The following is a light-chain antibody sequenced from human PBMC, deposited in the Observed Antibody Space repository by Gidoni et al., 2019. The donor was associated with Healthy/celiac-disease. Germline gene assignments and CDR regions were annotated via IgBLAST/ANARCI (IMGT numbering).Light chain of an antibody. CDR3: QQYNNWPPCT. CDR1: QSVSSN. CDR2: GAS. V-gene: IGKV3-15*01. Sequence: EIVMTQSPATLSVSPGERATLSCRASQSVSSNLAWYQQKPGQAPRLLIYGASTRATGIPARFSGSVSGTEFTLTIRSLQSEDFAVYYCQQYNNWPPCTFGQGTKLEIK. J-gene: IGKJ2*02.